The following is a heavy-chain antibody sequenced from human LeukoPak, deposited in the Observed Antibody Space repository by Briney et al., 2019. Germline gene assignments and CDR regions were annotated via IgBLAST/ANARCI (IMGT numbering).Heavy chain of an antibody. J-gene: IGHJ6*04. V-gene: IGHV3-48*03. D-gene: IGHD3-10*01. CDR3: ASPLWFGEPDYYGMDV. Sequence: GGSLRLSCAASGFTFSSYEMNWVRQAPGKGLEWVSYISSSGSTIYYADSVKGRFTISRDNAKNSLYLQMNSLRAEDMAVYYCASPLWFGEPDYYGMDVWGKGTTVTVSS. CDR2: ISSSGSTI. CDR1: GFTFSSYE.